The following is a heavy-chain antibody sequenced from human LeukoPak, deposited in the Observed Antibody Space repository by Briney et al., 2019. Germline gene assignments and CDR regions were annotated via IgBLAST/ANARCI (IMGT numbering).Heavy chain of an antibody. J-gene: IGHJ3*02. CDR2: INAGNGNT. Sequence: ASVKVSCKASGYTFTSYAMHWVRQAPGQRLEWMGWINAGNGNTKYSQKFQGRVTITRGTSASTAYMELSSLRSEDTAVYYCARAANYVTIFGVVTPGAFDIWGQGTMVTVSS. D-gene: IGHD3-3*01. V-gene: IGHV1-3*01. CDR3: ARAANYVTIFGVVTPGAFDI. CDR1: GYTFTSYA.